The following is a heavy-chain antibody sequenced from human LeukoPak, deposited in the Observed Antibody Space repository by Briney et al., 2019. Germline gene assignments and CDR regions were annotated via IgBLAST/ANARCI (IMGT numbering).Heavy chain of an antibody. Sequence: SETLSLTCTVSGGSFSTYYWSWIRQPPGKRLEWIGYIYYTGTTNYNPSLKSRVTMSVDTSKNQFSLKLSSGTAADTAVYYCARGGDFWSRGDFDYWGQGTLVTVSS. CDR2: IYYTGTT. D-gene: IGHD3-3*01. V-gene: IGHV4-59*12. CDR3: ARGGDFWSRGDFDY. J-gene: IGHJ4*02. CDR1: GGSFSTYY.